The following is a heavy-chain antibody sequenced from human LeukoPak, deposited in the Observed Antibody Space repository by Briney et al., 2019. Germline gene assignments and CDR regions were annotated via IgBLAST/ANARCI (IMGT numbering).Heavy chain of an antibody. D-gene: IGHD3-10*01. CDR2: INPNSGGT. J-gene: IGHJ5*02. CDR1: GYTFTGYY. V-gene: IGHV1-2*02. CDR3: VRYYYGSGSYNDWFDP. Sequence: ASVRVSCKASGYTFTGYYMLWVRQAPGQGLEWMGWINPNSGGTNYAQKFQGRVTMTRDTSISTAYMELSRLRSDDTAVYYCVRYYYGSGSYNDWFDPWGQGTLVTVSS.